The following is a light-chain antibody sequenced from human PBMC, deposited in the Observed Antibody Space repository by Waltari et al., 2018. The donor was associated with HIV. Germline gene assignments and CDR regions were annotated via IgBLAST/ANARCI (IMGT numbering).Light chain of an antibody. CDR1: QSVSSSF. J-gene: IGKJ4*01. V-gene: IGKV3-20*01. CDR3: QQYDNWPLT. Sequence: EIALTQSPGTLALSPGESATLSCRASQSVSSSFLAWYQQKPGQAPRLLIYGASSRATDIPDRFSGSGSGTDFTLTISRLEPEDFAVYFCQQYDNWPLTFGGGTKVEIK. CDR2: GAS.